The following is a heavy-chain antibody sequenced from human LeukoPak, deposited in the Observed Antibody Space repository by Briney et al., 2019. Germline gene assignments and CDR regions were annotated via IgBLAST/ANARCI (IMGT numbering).Heavy chain of an antibody. J-gene: IGHJ4*02. CDR1: VFTFSSYA. V-gene: IGHV3-23*01. Sequence: GGSLRLSCAASVFTFSSYAMSWVRQAPGKGLEWVSSVSGSGGYTYYAGSVKGRFTISRDNSKNTLYLQMNSLRAEDTAIYYCAKDLPNYYDSSGHYYRRDGDYWGQGTLVTVSS. CDR3: AKDLPNYYDSSGHYYRRDGDY. CDR2: VSGSGGYT. D-gene: IGHD3-22*01.